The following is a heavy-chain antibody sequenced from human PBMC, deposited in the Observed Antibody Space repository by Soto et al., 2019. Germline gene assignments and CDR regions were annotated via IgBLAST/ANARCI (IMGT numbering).Heavy chain of an antibody. CDR1: GGTFSSYT. D-gene: IGHD3-10*01. V-gene: IGHV1-69*02. Sequence: QVQLVQSGAEVKKPGSSVKVSCKASGGTFSSYTISWVRQAPGQGLEWMGRIIPILGIANYAQKFQGRVTIXAXKXXSTGYMELSSLRSEDTAVYCCASLMSSGYYYGMDVWGQGTTVTVSS. CDR2: IIPILGIA. CDR3: ASLMSSGYYYGMDV. J-gene: IGHJ6*02.